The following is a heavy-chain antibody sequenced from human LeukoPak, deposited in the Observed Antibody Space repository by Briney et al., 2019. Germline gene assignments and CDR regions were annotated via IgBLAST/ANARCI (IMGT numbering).Heavy chain of an antibody. Sequence: SETLSLTCTVSGGSISSSSNYWAWIRQPPGKGLEWIGSIYYSGSTYYNPSLKSRVTISVDTSKNQFSLKLSSVTAADTAVYYCARDPLFGVVRGPFDYWGQGTLVTVSS. CDR1: GGSISSSSNY. CDR2: IYYSGST. D-gene: IGHD3-3*01. J-gene: IGHJ4*02. V-gene: IGHV4-39*07. CDR3: ARDPLFGVVRGPFDY.